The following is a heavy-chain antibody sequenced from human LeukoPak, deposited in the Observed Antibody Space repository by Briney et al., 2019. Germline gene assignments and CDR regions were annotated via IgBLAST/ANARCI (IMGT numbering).Heavy chain of an antibody. V-gene: IGHV1-2*02. D-gene: IGHD3-16*02. J-gene: IGHJ3*02. CDR2: INPNSGGT. CDR3: ARDRSYDYVWGSYRKGDAFDI. CDR1: GYTFTSYG. Sequence: ASVRVSCKASGYTFTSYGINWVRQAPGQGLEWMGWINPNSGGTNYAQKFQGRVTMTRDTSISTAYMELSRLRSDDTAVYYCARDRSYDYVWGSYRKGDAFDIWGQGTMVTVSS.